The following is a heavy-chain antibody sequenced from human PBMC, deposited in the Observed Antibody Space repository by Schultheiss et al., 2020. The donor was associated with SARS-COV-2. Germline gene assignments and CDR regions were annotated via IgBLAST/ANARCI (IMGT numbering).Heavy chain of an antibody. V-gene: IGHV2-26*01. J-gene: IGHJ4*02. CDR3: ARILDTAMGYYFDY. D-gene: IGHD5-18*01. CDR1: GFSLSTSGMG. Sequence: SGPTLVKPTQTLTLTCTFSGFSLSTSGMGVSWIRQPPGKALEWLAHIFSNDEKSYSTSLKSRLTISKDTSKSQVVLTMTNMDPVDTATYYCARILDTAMGYYFDYWGQGTLVTVSS. CDR2: IFSNDEK.